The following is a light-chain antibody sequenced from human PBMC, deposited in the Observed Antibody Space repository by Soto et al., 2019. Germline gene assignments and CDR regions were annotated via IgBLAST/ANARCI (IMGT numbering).Light chain of an antibody. CDR2: GAS. Sequence: DIVLTQSPGTLSLSPGERATLSCRASQSVSSSYLAWYQQIPGQAPRLLIYGASSRATGIPDRFSGSGSWTDFTLTIRGLEPEDFAVYYCLQSGSSFYTFGQGTKLEIK. CDR3: LQSGSSFYT. CDR1: QSVSSSY. J-gene: IGKJ2*01. V-gene: IGKV3-20*01.